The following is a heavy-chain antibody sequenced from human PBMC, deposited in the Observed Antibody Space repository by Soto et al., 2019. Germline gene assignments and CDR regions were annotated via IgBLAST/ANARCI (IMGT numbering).Heavy chain of an antibody. CDR1: GFTFSDYW. CDR3: ARGYCVGGSCYSLAGSFYYYLDV. V-gene: IGHV3-74*01. CDR2: TTSDGSTS. D-gene: IGHD2-15*01. J-gene: IGHJ6*03. Sequence: EVQLVESGGGLVQPGGSLRLSCAASGFTFSDYWMYWVRQAPGKGLVWVSRTTSDGSTSSYADAVKGRFTISRDNAKTTLYLQMYRLRAEDTAVYYCARGYCVGGSCYSLAGSFYYYLDVWGKGTTVTVFS.